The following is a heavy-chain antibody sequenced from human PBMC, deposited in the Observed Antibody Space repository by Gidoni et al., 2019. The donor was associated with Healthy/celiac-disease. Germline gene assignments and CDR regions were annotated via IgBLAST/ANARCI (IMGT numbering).Heavy chain of an antibody. Sequence: QVQLQESGPGLVKPSQPLSLTCTLSGSSIRSGDYYWRWIRLPPEKGLAWIGYIYYSGSTYYNPSLKSRVPISVDTSKNQFSLKLSSVTSADTDVYYCARYCGSTSGYTYDAFDIWGQGTMVTVSS. CDR2: IYYSGST. D-gene: IGHD2-2*02. J-gene: IGHJ3*02. CDR1: GSSIRSGDYY. CDR3: ARYCGSTSGYTYDAFDI. V-gene: IGHV4-30-4*01.